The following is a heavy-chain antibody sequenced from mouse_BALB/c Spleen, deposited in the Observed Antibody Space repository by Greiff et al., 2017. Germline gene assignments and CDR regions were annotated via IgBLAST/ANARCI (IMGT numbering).Heavy chain of an antibody. CDR1: GFTFSSYA. CDR2: ISSGGSYT. CDR3: ARLDGYYDY. V-gene: IGHV5-9-3*01. Sequence: EVHLVESGGGLVKPGGSLKLSCAASGFTFSSYAMSWVRQTPEKRLEWVATISSGGSYTYYPDSVKGRFTISRDNAKNTLYLQMSSLRSEDTAMYYCARLDGYYDYWGQGTTLTVSS. J-gene: IGHJ2*01. D-gene: IGHD2-3*01.